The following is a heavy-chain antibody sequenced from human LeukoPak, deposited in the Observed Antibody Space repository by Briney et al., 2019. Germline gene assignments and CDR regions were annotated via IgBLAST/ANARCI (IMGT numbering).Heavy chain of an antibody. J-gene: IGHJ4*02. CDR3: ARSRPYFYDSSGSLDY. CDR2: INPSGGST. V-gene: IGHV1-46*01. CDR1: GFTFTGYY. Sequence: ASVKVSCKASGFTFTGYYMHWVRQAPGQGLEWMGIINPSGGSTSYAQKFQGRFTMTRDTSTSTVYMELSSLRSEDTAVYYCARSRPYFYDSSGSLDYWGQGTLVPVPS. D-gene: IGHD3-22*01.